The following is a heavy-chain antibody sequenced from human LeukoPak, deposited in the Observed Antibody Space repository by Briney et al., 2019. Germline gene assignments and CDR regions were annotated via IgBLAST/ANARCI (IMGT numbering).Heavy chain of an antibody. D-gene: IGHD3-3*01. J-gene: IGHJ4*02. CDR3: ARDRAWNYFDY. CDR2: ISNDGSRK. V-gene: IGHV3-30*03. Sequence: GGSLRLSCAPSGFTFSRHGMHWVRQAPGKGLEWVAIISNDGSRKYYGHSVEGRFTISRDNSKNTLYLQMDSLSAEDTAVYYCARDRAWNYFDYWGQGTLVTVSS. CDR1: GFTFSRHG.